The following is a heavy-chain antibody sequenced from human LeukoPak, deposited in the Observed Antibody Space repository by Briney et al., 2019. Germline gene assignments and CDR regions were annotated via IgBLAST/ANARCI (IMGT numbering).Heavy chain of an antibody. CDR3: ARRGGDFCSDYYAFDY. D-gene: IGHD3-22*01. CDR2: IYYSGDT. J-gene: IGHJ4*02. CDR1: GGSISNSY. Sequence: NPSETLSLTCTVAGGSISNSYWSWIRQPPGKGLEWMGYIYYSGDTNYNPSLTSRVTISLEKSKNQFSLKLSSVTAADTAVYYCARRGGDFCSDYYAFDYWGQGTLVTISS. V-gene: IGHV4-59*08.